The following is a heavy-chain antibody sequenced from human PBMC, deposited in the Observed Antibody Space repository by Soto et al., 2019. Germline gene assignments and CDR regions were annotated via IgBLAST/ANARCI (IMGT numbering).Heavy chain of an antibody. CDR2: TYYRSKWYN. D-gene: IGHD6-19*01. CDR3: ARDYSSGGRRYYQYGMDV. CDR1: GDSVSSNGAA. J-gene: IGHJ6*02. V-gene: IGHV6-1*01. Sequence: SQTLSLTCAISGDSVSSNGAAWNWIRQSPSRGLEWLGRTYYRSKWYNDYAVSVKSRITINPDTSKNKFSQQLNSVTPEATAAYYCARDYSSGGRRYYQYGMDVWGQGTTVTVS.